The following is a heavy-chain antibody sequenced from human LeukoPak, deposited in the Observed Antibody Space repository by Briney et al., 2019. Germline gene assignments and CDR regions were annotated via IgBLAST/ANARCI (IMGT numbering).Heavy chain of an antibody. CDR1: GGSISSYY. CDR3: ARAKEYYGSGSYSL. J-gene: IGHJ4*02. Sequence: SETLSLTCTVSGGSISSYYWSWIRQPAGKGLEWIGRIYTSGGTNYNPSLKSRVTMSVDTSKNQFSLKLSSVTAADTAVYYCARAKEYYGSGSYSLWGQGTLVTVSS. V-gene: IGHV4-4*07. D-gene: IGHD3-10*01. CDR2: IYTSGGT.